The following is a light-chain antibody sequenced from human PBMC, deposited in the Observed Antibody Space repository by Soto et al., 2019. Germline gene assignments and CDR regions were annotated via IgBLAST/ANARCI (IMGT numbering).Light chain of an antibody. V-gene: IGKV1-12*01. Sequence: DIQMTQSPSAVSASVGDRVTLTSRASQDISSWLAWYQQKPGKAPKVLIYAASILESGVPSRFSGSGSGTDYTLTISSLQPEDFASYYCLQAKSFPLTFGGGTKVDIK. CDR2: AAS. CDR3: LQAKSFPLT. CDR1: QDISSW. J-gene: IGKJ4*01.